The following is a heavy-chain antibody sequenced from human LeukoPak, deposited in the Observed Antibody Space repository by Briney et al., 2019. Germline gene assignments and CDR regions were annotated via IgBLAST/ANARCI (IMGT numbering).Heavy chain of an antibody. V-gene: IGHV3-48*04. D-gene: IGHD3-10*02. CDR3: AELGITMIGGV. CDR2: ISSSGSTI. CDR1: GFTFSGFG. Sequence: SGGSLRLSCAASGFTFSGFGMNWVRQAPGKGLEWVSYISSSGSTIYYADSVKGRFTISRDNAKNSLYLQMNSLRAEDTAVYYCAELGITMIGGVWGKGTTVTISS. J-gene: IGHJ6*04.